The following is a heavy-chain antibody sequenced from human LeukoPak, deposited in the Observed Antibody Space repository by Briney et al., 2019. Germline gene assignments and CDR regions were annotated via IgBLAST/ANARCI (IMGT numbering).Heavy chain of an antibody. CDR2: INSDGSST. CDR3: AREAYYYYGMDV. CDR1: GFTFSSYW. J-gene: IGHJ6*02. Sequence: PGGSLRLSCAASGFTFSSYWMHWVRQAPGKGLVWVSRINSDGSSTSYADPVKGRFTISRDNAKNTLYLQMNSLRAEDTAVYYCAREAYYYYGMDVWGQGTTVTVSS. V-gene: IGHV3-74*01.